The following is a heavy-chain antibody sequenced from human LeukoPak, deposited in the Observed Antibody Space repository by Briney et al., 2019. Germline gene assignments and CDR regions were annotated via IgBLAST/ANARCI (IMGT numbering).Heavy chain of an antibody. V-gene: IGHV4-39*01. CDR2: IYYSGST. CDR1: GGSISSSSYY. D-gene: IGHD2-2*01. Sequence: SETLSLTCTVSGGSISSSSYYWGWIRQPPGNGLEWIGSIYYSGSTYNNPSLKSRLTISVDTSKNQFSLKLSSVTATDTAVYYCARRGYCSSTSCYDYWFDPWGQGTLVTVSS. CDR3: ARRGYCSSTSCYDYWFDP. J-gene: IGHJ5*02.